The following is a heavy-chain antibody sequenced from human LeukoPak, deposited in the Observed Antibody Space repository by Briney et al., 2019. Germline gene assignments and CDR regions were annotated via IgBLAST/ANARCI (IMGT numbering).Heavy chain of an antibody. CDR1: GFTFSSFG. V-gene: IGHV3-33*01. CDR3: ARDDYGDYRVNAFDI. D-gene: IGHD4-17*01. Sequence: GRSLRLSCAASGFTFSSFGIHWVRQAPGKGLEWVAFISYDGSNKYYADSVEGRFTISRDNSKNTLYLQMNSLRDEDTAVYYCARDDYGDYRVNAFDIWGQGTMVTVSS. J-gene: IGHJ3*02. CDR2: ISYDGSNK.